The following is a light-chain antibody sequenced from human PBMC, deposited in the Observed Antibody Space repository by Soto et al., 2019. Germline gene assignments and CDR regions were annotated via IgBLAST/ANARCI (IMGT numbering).Light chain of an antibody. CDR2: AAS. CDR1: QSISSY. CDR3: QQSYSTLTYT. J-gene: IGKJ2*01. V-gene: IGKV1-39*01. Sequence: DIQMTQSPSSLSASVGDRVTITCRASQSISSYLNWYQQKPGKAPKLLIYAASSLQSGVPSRFSGSGSGTDFTLTISSLQPEDFATYYCQQSYSTLTYTFGQGTKREIK.